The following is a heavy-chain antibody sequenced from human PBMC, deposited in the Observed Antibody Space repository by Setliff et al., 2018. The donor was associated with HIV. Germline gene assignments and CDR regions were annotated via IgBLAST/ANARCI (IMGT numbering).Heavy chain of an antibody. CDR2: IYYSGST. D-gene: IGHD1-26*01. J-gene: IGHJ4*02. CDR1: GGSISSTSHY. CDR3: ARAGMGALRSLFDY. Sequence: SETLSLTCIVSGGSISSTSHYWGWVRQPPGKGLEWIGTIYYSGSTYYNPSLKSRVTISIDTSNNQISLRLNSVTAADTAIYYCARAGMGALRSLFDYWGQGTLVTVSS. V-gene: IGHV4-39*01.